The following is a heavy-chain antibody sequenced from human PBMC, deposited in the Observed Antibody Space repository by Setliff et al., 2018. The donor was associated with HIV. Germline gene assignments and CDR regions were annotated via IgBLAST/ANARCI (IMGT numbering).Heavy chain of an antibody. CDR3: ARGERSYGGNFFDY. Sequence: LSLTCTVPGGSISSGSHYWTWIRQPAGKGLEWIGHIHTSGSTNYDLSLMSRVTISVDTSKNQFSLKLSSVTAADTAVYYCARGERSYGGNFFDYWGQGTLVTVSS. J-gene: IGHJ4*02. CDR2: IHTSGST. V-gene: IGHV4-61*09. CDR1: GGSISSGSHY. D-gene: IGHD4-17*01.